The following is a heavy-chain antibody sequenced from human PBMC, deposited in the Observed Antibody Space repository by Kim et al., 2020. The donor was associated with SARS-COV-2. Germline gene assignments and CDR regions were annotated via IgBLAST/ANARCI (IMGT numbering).Heavy chain of an antibody. CDR1: GGSVSESCYY. D-gene: IGHD6-13*01. J-gene: IGHJ5*01. Sequence: SETLSLTCTVSGGSVSESCYYWTWIRQQPGKGLEWIASMFYHSGRVFYNPSLQSRVSPSIDTSKNQFSLQLTSVTAADTAVYYCARDRVANIAGDGSGTGWLDSWGQGTLVTVSS. V-gene: IGHV4-31*03. CDR2: MFYHSGRV. CDR3: ARDRVANIAGDGSGTGWLDS.